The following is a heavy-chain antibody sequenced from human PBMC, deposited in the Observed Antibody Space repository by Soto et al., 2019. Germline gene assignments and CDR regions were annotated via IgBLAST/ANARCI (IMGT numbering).Heavy chain of an antibody. V-gene: IGHV4-39*01. J-gene: IGHJ6*03. D-gene: IGHD3-9*01. Sequence: QLQLQESGPGLVKPSETLSLTCTVSGGSISSSSYYWGWIRQPPGKGLEWIGSIYYSGSTYYNPSLKSRVTISVDTSKNQFSLKLSSVTAADTAVYYCARHYFDWGFYYYYMDVWGKGTTVTVSS. CDR3: ARHYFDWGFYYYYMDV. CDR2: IYYSGST. CDR1: GGSISSSSYY.